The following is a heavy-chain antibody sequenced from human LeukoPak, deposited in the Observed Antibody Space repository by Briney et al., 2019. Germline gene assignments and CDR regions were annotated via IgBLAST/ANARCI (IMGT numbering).Heavy chain of an antibody. Sequence: GGSLRLSCASSGFTFSNAWVSWVRQAPGKGLEWVSDVSGSGGRTYYADSVKGRFTISRDNSKNTLYLQMDSLRVEDSAVYYCAKDHDGYEMWGQGTMVTVSS. CDR1: GFTFSNAW. V-gene: IGHV3-23*01. CDR2: VSGSGGRT. CDR3: AKDHDGYEM. J-gene: IGHJ3*02.